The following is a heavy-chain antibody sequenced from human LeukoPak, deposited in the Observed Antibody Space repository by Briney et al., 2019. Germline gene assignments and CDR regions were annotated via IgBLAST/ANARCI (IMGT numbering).Heavy chain of an antibody. D-gene: IGHD3-10*01. Sequence: SETLSLTCAVYGGSFSGYYWSWIRQPPGKGLEWIGEINHSGSTNYNPSLKSRVTISVDTSKNQFPLKLSSVTAADTAVYYCARGKLRRGITMVRGVLAFDIWGQGTMVTVSS. CDR2: INHSGST. CDR1: GGSFSGYY. V-gene: IGHV4-34*01. J-gene: IGHJ3*02. CDR3: ARGKLRRGITMVRGVLAFDI.